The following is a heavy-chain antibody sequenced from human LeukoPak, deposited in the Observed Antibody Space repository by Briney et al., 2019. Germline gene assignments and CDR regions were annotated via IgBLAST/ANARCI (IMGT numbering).Heavy chain of an antibody. CDR1: GYTFTSYA. V-gene: IGHV7-4-1*01. Sequence: ASVKVSCKASGYTFTSYAMNWVRQAPGQGLEWMGWINTNTGNPTYAQGFTGRFVFSLDTSVSTAYLQIGSLKAEDTAVYYCARGFTDHYDILTGYYGGIFDYWGQGTLVTVSS. CDR3: ARGFTDHYDILTGYYGGIFDY. CDR2: INTNTGNP. D-gene: IGHD3-9*01. J-gene: IGHJ4*02.